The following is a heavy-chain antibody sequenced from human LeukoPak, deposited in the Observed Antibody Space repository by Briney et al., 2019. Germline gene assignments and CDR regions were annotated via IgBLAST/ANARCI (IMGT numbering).Heavy chain of an antibody. V-gene: IGHV3-23*01. CDR3: ARSSRRVGASTPYYYYFYMDV. D-gene: IGHD1-26*01. J-gene: IGHJ6*03. CDR1: GFTFSSYA. CDR2: VSSSGGTT. Sequence: GGSLRLSGVASGFTFSSYALSWVRQAPGEGLEWVSCVSSSGGTTYSADSVKGRFTISRDNSKNTLYLQMNSLRAEDTAVFYCARSSRRVGASTPYYYYFYMDVWGKGTTVTVSS.